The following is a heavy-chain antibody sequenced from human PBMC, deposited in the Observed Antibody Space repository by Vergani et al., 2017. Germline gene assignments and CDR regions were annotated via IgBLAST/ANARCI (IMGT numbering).Heavy chain of an antibody. CDR3: ARFIVVPAATTSYWYFDL. J-gene: IGHJ2*01. CDR2: LYHSGST. V-gene: IGHV4-4*02. D-gene: IGHD2-2*01. CDR1: GGSISSSNW. Sequence: QVQLQESGPGLVKPSGTLSLTCAVSGGSISSSNWWSWVRQPPGKGLEWIWELYHSGSTNSNPSLKSRVTISVDKSKNQFSLKLSSVTAAATAVYYCARFIVVPAATTSYWYFDLWGRGTLVTVSS.